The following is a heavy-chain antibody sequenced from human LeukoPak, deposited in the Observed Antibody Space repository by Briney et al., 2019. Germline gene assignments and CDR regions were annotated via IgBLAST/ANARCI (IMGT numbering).Heavy chain of an antibody. V-gene: IGHV4-34*01. CDR3: ARGRIAAAAYFQH. Sequence: SETLSLTCAVYGGSFSGYYWSWIRQPPGKGLEWIGEINHSGSTNYNPSLKSRVTISVDTSKNQFSLKLSSVTAADTAGYYCARGRIAAAAYFQHWGQGTLVTVSS. CDR2: INHSGST. D-gene: IGHD6-13*01. CDR1: GGSFSGYY. J-gene: IGHJ1*01.